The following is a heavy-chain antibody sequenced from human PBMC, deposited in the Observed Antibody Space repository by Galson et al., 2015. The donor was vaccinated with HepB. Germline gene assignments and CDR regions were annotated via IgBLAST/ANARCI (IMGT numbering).Heavy chain of an antibody. CDR2: IYYSGST. J-gene: IGHJ5*02. V-gene: IGHV4-39*01. D-gene: IGHD2-15*01. CDR1: GGSISSSSYY. CDR3: ARLWVDIVVHWFDP. Sequence: ETLSLTCTVSGGSISSSSYYWGWIRQPPGKGLEWIGSIYYSGSTYYNPSLKSRVTISVDTSKNQFSLKLSSVTAADTAVYYCARLWVDIVVHWFDPWGQGTLVTVSS.